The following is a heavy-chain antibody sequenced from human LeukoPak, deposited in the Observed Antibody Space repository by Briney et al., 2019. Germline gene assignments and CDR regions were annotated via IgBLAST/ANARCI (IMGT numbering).Heavy chain of an antibody. J-gene: IGHJ4*02. CDR2: ISFDGSKP. Sequence: GGSLRPSCAASGFTFTSYGMHWVRQAPGKGLEWVAVISFDGSKPYSADSVKGRLTISRDNSKNTLYLQMNSLRAEDTAVYYCAKKRALGEVEYSSSYLDYWGQGTLVTGAS. V-gene: IGHV3-30*18. D-gene: IGHD6-6*01. CDR1: GFTFTSYG. CDR3: AKKRALGEVEYSSSYLDY.